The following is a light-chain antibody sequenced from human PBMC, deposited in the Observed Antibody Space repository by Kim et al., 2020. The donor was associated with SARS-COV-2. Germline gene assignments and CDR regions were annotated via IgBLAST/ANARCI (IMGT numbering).Light chain of an antibody. J-gene: IGLJ1*01. Sequence: QSALTQPASVSGSPGQSITISCTGTSSEVGGYNYVSWYQQHPGKAPKLMIYDVSKRPSGVSNRFSGSKSGNTASLTISGLQAEDEADYYCSSYTSSSIFYVFGTGTKVTVL. V-gene: IGLV2-14*01. CDR2: DVS. CDR1: SSEVGGYNY. CDR3: SSYTSSSIFYV.